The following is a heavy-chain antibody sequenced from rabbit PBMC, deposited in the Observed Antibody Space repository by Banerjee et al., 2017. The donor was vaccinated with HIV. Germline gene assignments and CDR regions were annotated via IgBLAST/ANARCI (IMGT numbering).Heavy chain of an antibody. D-gene: IGHD6-1*01. CDR3: ARDGGYAGYGYVTEGLNL. J-gene: IGHJ4*01. V-gene: IGHV1S40*01. CDR2: IYNGDGST. Sequence: QSLEESGGDLVKPGASLTLTCTASGFSFSSYFMCWVRQAPGKGPEWIACIYNGDGSTYYASWAKGRFTISRASSTTVTLQMTSLTVADTATYFCARDGGYAGYGYVTEGLNLWGPGTLVTVS. CDR1: GFSFSSYF.